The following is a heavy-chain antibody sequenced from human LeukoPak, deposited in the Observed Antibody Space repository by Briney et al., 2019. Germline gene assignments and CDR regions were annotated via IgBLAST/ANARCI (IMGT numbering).Heavy chain of an antibody. CDR2: IIPVFGTA. D-gene: IGHD3-22*01. CDR3: ARGAHTYYYDSSGYYYFDY. J-gene: IGHJ4*02. Sequence: GASVKVSCKASGGTFNSYAISWVRQAPGQGLEWMGGIIPVFGTAIYAQKFQGRVTITADESTSTAYMELSSLRSEDTAVYYCARGAHTYYYDSSGYYYFDYWGQGTLVTVSS. CDR1: GGTFNSYA. V-gene: IGHV1-69*13.